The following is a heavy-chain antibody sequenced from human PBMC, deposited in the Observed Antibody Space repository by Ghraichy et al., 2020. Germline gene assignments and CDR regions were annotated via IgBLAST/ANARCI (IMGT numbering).Heavy chain of an antibody. Sequence: GESLNISCAASGFTFSSYAMSWVRQAPGKGLEWVSAISGSGGSTYYADSVKGRFTISRDNSKNTLYLQMNSLRAEDTAVYYCAKDQDRSFDWEQLWFHYWGQGTLVTVSS. CDR3: AKDQDRSFDWEQLWFHY. V-gene: IGHV3-23*01. CDR2: ISGSGGST. J-gene: IGHJ4*02. CDR1: GFTFSSYA. D-gene: IGHD3-9*01.